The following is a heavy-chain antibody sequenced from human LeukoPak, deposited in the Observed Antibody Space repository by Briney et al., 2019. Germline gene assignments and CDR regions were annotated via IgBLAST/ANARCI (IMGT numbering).Heavy chain of an antibody. CDR1: GGSISSGGYS. V-gene: IGHV4-30-2*01. CDR2: IYHSRST. J-gene: IGHJ4*02. Sequence: PSGTLSLTCAVSGGSISSGGYSWSWIRQPPGKGLEWIGYIYHSRSTYYNPSLKSRVTISVDRSKNQFSLKLSSVTAADTAVYYCARTTYSKVDYWGQGTLVTVSS. CDR3: ARTTYSKVDY. D-gene: IGHD4-11*01.